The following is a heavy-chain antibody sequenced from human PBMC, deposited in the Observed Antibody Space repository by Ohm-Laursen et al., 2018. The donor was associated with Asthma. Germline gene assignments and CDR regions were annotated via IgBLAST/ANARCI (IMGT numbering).Heavy chain of an antibody. V-gene: IGHV4-59*01. CDR2: IHDSGNT. Sequence: TLSLTCNVSGGSINNFYWHWIRQPPGKGLEWIGYIHDSGNTQYNPSLKSRVAISLDTSKRQFSLSLNSASAADTAVYYCARGVVSRTTPNWFDPWGQGTLVTVSS. D-gene: IGHD2/OR15-2a*01. CDR3: ARGVVSRTTPNWFDP. J-gene: IGHJ5*02. CDR1: GGSINNFY.